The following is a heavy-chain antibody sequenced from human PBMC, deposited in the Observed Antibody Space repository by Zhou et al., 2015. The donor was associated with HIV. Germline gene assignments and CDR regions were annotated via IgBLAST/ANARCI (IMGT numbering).Heavy chain of an antibody. CDR3: ARDRGGATRPEWRYFDL. D-gene: IGHD6-6*01. Sequence: QVQLVQSGAEVKKPGSSVKVSCKASGGTFSSYAISWVRQAPGQGLEWMGWISAYNGNTNYAQKLQGRVTMTTDTSTRTAYMELRSLRSDDTAVYYCARDRGGATRPEWRYFDLWGRGTLVTVSS. CDR1: GGTFSSYA. V-gene: IGHV1-18*01. CDR2: ISAYNGNT. J-gene: IGHJ2*01.